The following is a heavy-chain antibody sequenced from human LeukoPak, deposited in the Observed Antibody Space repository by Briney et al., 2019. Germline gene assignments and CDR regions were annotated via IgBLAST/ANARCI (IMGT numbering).Heavy chain of an antibody. Sequence: SETLSLTCTVSGGSFSSYYWSWIRQPPGKGLDWIGYISYSGSTNYNPSLKSRLTISVDTSKNQFSLKLSSVTAADTAVYYCARIRYSSLLYYYVMDVWGQGTLVTVSS. CDR1: GGSFSSYY. CDR2: ISYSGST. J-gene: IGHJ6*02. V-gene: IGHV4-59*01. D-gene: IGHD6-6*01. CDR3: ARIRYSSLLYYYVMDV.